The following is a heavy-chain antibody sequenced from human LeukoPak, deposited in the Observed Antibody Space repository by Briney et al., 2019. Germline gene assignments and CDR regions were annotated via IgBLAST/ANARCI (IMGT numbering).Heavy chain of an antibody. CDR3: ARHGSTDYFDY. J-gene: IGHJ4*02. CDR1: GGSISSYY. CDR2: IYCGST. V-gene: IGHV4-59*05. D-gene: IGHD2-2*03. Sequence: SETLSLTCTVSGGSISSYYWSWIRQPPGKGLEWIGRIYCGSTFYNPSLKSRVTISVDTSKNQFSLRLSSVTAADTAVYYCARHGSTDYFDYWGQGTLVTVSS.